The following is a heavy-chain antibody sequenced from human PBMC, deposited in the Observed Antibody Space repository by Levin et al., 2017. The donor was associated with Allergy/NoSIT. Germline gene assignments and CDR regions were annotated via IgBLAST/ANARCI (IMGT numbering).Heavy chain of an antibody. J-gene: IGHJ4*02. V-gene: IGHV4-34*01. CDR3: ARGGGRDFDY. CDR2: INPSGSA. D-gene: IGHD3-10*01. CDR1: GGSFSGYY. Sequence: SETLSLNCAVYGGSFSGYYWNWIRQPPGKGLEWIGDINPSGSANYNPSLKSRVTISADTSKNQFSLKLTSVSAADTAVYYCARGGGRDFDYWGQGTLVTVSS.